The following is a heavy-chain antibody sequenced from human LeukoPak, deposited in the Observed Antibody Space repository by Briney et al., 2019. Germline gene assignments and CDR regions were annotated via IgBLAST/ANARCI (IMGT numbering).Heavy chain of an antibody. CDR1: GGSISSGSYY. V-gene: IGHV4-61*02. CDR2: IYTSGST. J-gene: IGHJ2*01. CDR3: ARDGFPPSLPLYGDYASGWYFDL. Sequence: PSETLSLTCTVSGGSISSGSYYWSWIRQPAGKGLEWIGRIYTSGSTNYNPSLKSRVTISVDTSKSQFSLKLSSVTAADTAVYYCARDGFPPSLPLYGDYASGWYFDLWGRGTLVTVSS. D-gene: IGHD4-17*01.